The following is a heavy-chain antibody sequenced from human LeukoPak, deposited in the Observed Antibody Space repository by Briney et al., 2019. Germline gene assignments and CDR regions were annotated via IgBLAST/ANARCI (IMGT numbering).Heavy chain of an antibody. CDR2: IIPILGTA. D-gene: IGHD1-26*01. J-gene: IGHJ3*02. CDR3: ASLGVGATRDAFDI. CDR1: RGTFTYHT. Sequence: EASVKVSCRASRGTFTYHTISWVRQAPGQGLEWLGSIIPILGTAHYAQKFQGRVTITTDESTDTAYMELSSLTSEDTAVYYCASLGVGATRDAFDIWGQGTMVTVSS. V-gene: IGHV1-69*16.